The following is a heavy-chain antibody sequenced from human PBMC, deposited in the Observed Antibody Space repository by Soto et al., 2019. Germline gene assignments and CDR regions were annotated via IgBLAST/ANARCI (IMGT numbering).Heavy chain of an antibody. V-gene: IGHV1-3*01. Sequence: QVQLVQSGAEVKKPGASVKVSCKASGYTFTSYAMHWVRQAPGQRLEWMGWINAGNGNTKYSQKFQGRVTITRDTSASTAYMELSSLRSEDTALYYCVRGPGGPDGPGDYWGQGTLVTVSS. CDR1: GYTFTSYA. CDR2: INAGNGNT. D-gene: IGHD2-15*01. J-gene: IGHJ4*02. CDR3: VRGPGGPDGPGDY.